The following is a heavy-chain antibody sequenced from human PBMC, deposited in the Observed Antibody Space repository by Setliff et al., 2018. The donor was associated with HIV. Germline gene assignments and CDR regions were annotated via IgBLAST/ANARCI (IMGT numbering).Heavy chain of an antibody. CDR1: GGSISSYY. D-gene: IGHD3-16*01. CDR3: ARARGSMGYINTFDV. Sequence: SETLSLTCTVSGGSISSYYWNWIRQPAGKELEWIGHIYASGYTYYKPSLESRVTISVDTSKSQFSLKLHSVTAADTAVYYCARARGSMGYINTFDVWGQGSLVTVSS. CDR2: IYASGYT. V-gene: IGHV4-4*07. J-gene: IGHJ4*02.